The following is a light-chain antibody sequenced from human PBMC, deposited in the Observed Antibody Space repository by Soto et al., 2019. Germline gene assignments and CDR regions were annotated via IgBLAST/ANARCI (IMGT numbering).Light chain of an antibody. CDR3: MQRTQLPPT. CDR1: QSLLHITGETF. V-gene: IGKV2D-29*02. Sequence: DVVLTQTPLSLSVAPGQPAYISCKAIQSLLHITGETFLFWYLQKPGQSPQLLIYEVSTRVSGVPDRFSGSGSGTDFTLEISRVEPDDVGIYYCMQRTQLPPTFGQGTRLEIK. J-gene: IGKJ5*01. CDR2: EVS.